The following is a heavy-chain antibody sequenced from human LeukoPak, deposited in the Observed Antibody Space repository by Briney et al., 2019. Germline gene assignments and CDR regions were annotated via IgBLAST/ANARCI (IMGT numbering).Heavy chain of an antibody. Sequence: PSETLSLTCTVSGGSISSYYWSWIRQPPGKGLEWIGYIHYSGSTNYNPSLKSRVTISVDTSKNQFSLKLSSVTAADTAVYYCARANNWFDPWGQGTLVTVSS. J-gene: IGHJ5*02. CDR2: IHYSGST. V-gene: IGHV4-59*01. CDR1: GGSISSYY. CDR3: ARANNWFDP.